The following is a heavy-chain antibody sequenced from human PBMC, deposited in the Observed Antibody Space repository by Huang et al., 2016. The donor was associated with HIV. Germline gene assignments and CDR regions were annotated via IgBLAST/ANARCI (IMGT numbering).Heavy chain of an antibody. CDR3: ARAPATHSVFFY. V-gene: IGHV4-30-4*08. J-gene: IGHJ4*02. Sequence: QVQLQESGPGLVKPSQTLSLTCTVSGDSIRSGGYCWTWIRQSPAKGLVWIGYIYYRGSSDYNPSLKSRVSISIDAFKNRVSLKLKSVTVADTAVYYCARAPATHSVFFYWGQGTLVTVSA. CDR2: IYYRGSS. CDR1: GDSIRSGGYC. D-gene: IGHD3-3*01.